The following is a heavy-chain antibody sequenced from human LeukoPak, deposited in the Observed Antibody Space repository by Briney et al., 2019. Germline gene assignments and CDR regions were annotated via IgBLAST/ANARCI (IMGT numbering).Heavy chain of an antibody. J-gene: IGHJ6*03. V-gene: IGHV4-59*01. Sequence: SETLSLTCTVSGGSISSYYWSWIRQPPGKGLEWIGYIYYSGSTNYNPSLKSRVTISVDTPKNQFSLRLSSVTAADTAVYYCARDRPYYYDSSGYYRSYYYYMDVWGKGTTVTVSS. D-gene: IGHD3-22*01. CDR3: ARDRPYYYDSSGYYRSYYYYMDV. CDR1: GGSISSYY. CDR2: IYYSGST.